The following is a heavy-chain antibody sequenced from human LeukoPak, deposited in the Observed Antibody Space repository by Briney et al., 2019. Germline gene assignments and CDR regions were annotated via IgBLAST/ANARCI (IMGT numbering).Heavy chain of an antibody. CDR1: GYTFTAYY. CDR3: AREDTENYYFDH. J-gene: IGHJ4*02. Sequence: GASVKVSCKASGYTFTAYYMHWVRQAPGQGLELMGWINPKSGATNFAQKFQGRVTMTRDTSISTAYMELRRLRSDDTAMYYCAREDTENYYFDHWGQGTLVTVSS. CDR2: INPKSGAT. D-gene: IGHD5-18*01. V-gene: IGHV1-2*02.